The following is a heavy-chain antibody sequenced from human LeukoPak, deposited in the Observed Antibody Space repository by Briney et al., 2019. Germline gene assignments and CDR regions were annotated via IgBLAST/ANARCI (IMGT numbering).Heavy chain of an antibody. J-gene: IGHJ4*02. D-gene: IGHD3-9*01. CDR3: ARVAVYYDIRKYFDY. CDR2: INHSGST. CDR1: GGSFSGYY. Sequence: QTLSLTCAVYGGSFSGYYWSWIRQPPGKGLEWIGEINHSGSTNYNPSLKSRVTISVDTSKNQFSLKLSSVTAADTAVYYCARVAVYYDIRKYFDYWGQGTLVTVSS. V-gene: IGHV4-34*01.